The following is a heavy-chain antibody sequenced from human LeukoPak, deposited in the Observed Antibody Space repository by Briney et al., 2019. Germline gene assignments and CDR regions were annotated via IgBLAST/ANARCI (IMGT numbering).Heavy chain of an antibody. CDR1: GYTSSLYG. J-gene: IGHJ6*03. CDR2: ISGFNGHT. CDR3: ARAWLRRKFYYYMDV. D-gene: IGHD5-12*01. Sequence: GASVKVSCKASGYTSSLYGVNWVRQAPGQGLEWMGWISGFNGHTKYAQNLQDRVTMTTDTSTSTAYMELRSLRSDDTAVYYCARAWLRRKFYYYMDVWGKGTTVTVSS. V-gene: IGHV1-18*01.